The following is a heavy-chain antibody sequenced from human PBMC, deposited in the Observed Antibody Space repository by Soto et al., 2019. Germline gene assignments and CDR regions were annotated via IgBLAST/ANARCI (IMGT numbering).Heavy chain of an antibody. Sequence: QVQLVESGGGVVQPGRSLRLSCAASGFTFSSYGMHWVRQAPGKGLEWVAVIWYDGSNKHYADSVKGRFTISRDNSKNTLYLQMNSLRAEDTAVYYCARDRYSSGWYDFDYWGQGTLVTVSS. D-gene: IGHD6-19*01. V-gene: IGHV3-33*01. CDR1: GFTFSSYG. CDR2: IWYDGSNK. CDR3: ARDRYSSGWYDFDY. J-gene: IGHJ4*02.